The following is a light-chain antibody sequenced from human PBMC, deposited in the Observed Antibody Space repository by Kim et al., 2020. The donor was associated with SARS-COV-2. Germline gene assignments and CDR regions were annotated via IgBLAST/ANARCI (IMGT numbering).Light chain of an antibody. CDR1: SSNIGAYYD. V-gene: IGLV1-40*01. Sequence: RVTISCTGSSSNIGAYYDVHWYQHLPGTAPKLLIYDNVNRPSGVPDRFSGSKSGSSASLVITGLQADDEGDYYCQSYDRSLGGSVFGGGTQLTVL. CDR3: QSYDRSLGGSV. CDR2: DNV. J-gene: IGLJ3*02.